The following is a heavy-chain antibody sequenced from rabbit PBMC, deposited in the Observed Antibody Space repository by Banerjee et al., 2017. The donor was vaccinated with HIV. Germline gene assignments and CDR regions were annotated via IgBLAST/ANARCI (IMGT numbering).Heavy chain of an antibody. D-gene: IGHD1-1*01. Sequence: QEQLVESGGGLVRPGGSLKLSCKASGFDFSYYGVSWVRQAPGKGLEWIGYIDPVFGSTFYASWVNGRFTISSHNAQNTLYLQLNSLTAADTATYFCARDLTGVIGWNFGWWGPGTLVTVS. CDR1: GFDFSYYG. CDR2: IDPVFGST. J-gene: IGHJ4*01. V-gene: IGHV1S47*01. CDR3: ARDLTGVIGWNFGW.